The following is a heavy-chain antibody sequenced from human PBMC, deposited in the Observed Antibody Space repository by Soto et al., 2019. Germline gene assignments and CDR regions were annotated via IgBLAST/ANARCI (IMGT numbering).Heavy chain of an antibody. J-gene: IGHJ4*02. CDR1: GYTFTGYY. D-gene: IGHD3-10*01. CDR2: INPNSSGT. Sequence: QVQLVQSGAEVKKPGASVKVSCKASGYTFTGYYMHWVRQAPGQGLEWMGWINPNSSGTNYAQKFQGRVTMTGDTSISTASMELSRLRSDDTAVYYCARGQFSYGSGNFDYWGQGPLVTVAS. CDR3: ARGQFSYGSGNFDY. V-gene: IGHV1-2*02.